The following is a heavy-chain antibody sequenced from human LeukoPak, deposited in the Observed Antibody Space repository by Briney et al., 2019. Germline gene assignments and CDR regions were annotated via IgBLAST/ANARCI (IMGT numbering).Heavy chain of an antibody. CDR3: ARVRGGWNYMDV. Sequence: GASVKVSCKASGYTFTSYDINWVRQAPGQGLEWMGWMNPNSGNTGYAQKFQGRVTMTRNTSISTAYMELSSLRSEDTAVCYCARVRGGWNYMDVWGKGTTVTVSS. D-gene: IGHD1-26*01. J-gene: IGHJ6*03. V-gene: IGHV1-8*01. CDR1: GYTFTSYD. CDR2: MNPNSGNT.